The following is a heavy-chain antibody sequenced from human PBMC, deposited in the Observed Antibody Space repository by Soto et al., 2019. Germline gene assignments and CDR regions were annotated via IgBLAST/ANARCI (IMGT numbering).Heavy chain of an antibody. CDR3: SPKQRGPSPTPYDY. V-gene: IGHV2-5*02. J-gene: IGHJ4*02. Sequence: QITLKESGPALVKPTQTLTLTCIFSGFSLSTSGVGVGWICQPPGKALEWLALIYWDDDKRYSPSLKSRLTITKDTSKNHGVLTMTNMNPVDTAIYYFSPKQRGPSPTPYDYCGQGTLVTVS. D-gene: IGHD3-10*01. CDR1: GFSLSTSGVG. CDR2: IYWDDDK.